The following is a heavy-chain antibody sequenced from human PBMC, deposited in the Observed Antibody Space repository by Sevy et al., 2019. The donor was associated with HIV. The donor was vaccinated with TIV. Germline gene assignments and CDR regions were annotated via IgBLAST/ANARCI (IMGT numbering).Heavy chain of an antibody. V-gene: IGHV3-23*01. CDR3: AKEGGLLEWLRPVENFDH. J-gene: IGHJ4*02. D-gene: IGHD3-3*01. CDR1: GFTFSSYA. CDR2: ISGSGGST. Sequence: GGSLRLSCAASGFTFSSYAMSWVRQAPGKGLEWVSAISGSGGSTYYADSVKGRFTISRDNSKNTPKLQMNSMRAEDKDVYYWAKEGGLLEWLRPVENFDHWGQGTLVTVSS.